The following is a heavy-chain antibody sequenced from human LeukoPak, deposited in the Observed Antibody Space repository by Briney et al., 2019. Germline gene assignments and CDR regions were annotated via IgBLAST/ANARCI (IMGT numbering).Heavy chain of an antibody. CDR2: IYNSGNN. V-gene: IGHV4-59*08. J-gene: IGHJ4*02. CDR1: GGSISSDY. Sequence: PLETLSLTCTVSGGSISSDYWQWVRQPPGKGLEWVGYIYNSGNNHYNSSLKSRVTILIDTSKNQFSLKLASVTAADTAVYYCATRGYWGQGTLVAVSS. D-gene: IGHD3-10*01. CDR3: ATRGY.